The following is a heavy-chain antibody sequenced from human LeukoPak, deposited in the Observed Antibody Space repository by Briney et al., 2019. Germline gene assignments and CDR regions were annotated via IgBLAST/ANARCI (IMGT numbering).Heavy chain of an antibody. V-gene: IGHV1-24*01. CDR3: ATGPYDSSGLTLYYFDY. J-gene: IGHJ4*02. D-gene: IGHD3-22*01. CDR1: GYTLTELS. Sequence: ASVKVSCTVSGYTLTELSMHWVRQAPGKGLEWMGGFDPEDGETIYAQKFQGRVTMTEDTSTDTAYMELSSLRSEDTAVYYCATGPYDSSGLTLYYFDYWGQGTLVTVSS. CDR2: FDPEDGET.